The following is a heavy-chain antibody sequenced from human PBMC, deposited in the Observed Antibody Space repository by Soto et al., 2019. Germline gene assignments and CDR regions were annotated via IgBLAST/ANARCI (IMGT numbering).Heavy chain of an antibody. CDR2: ITTDKGKT. Sequence: ASVKVSCKTSGYTFTNYGISWVRQAPGQGLEWMGWITTDKGKTTYAQKFQGRVTMTTDTSTSTAYMELRSLRSDDTAMYYCATHSPAFDYWGQGNLVTVSS. CDR3: ATHSPAFDY. CDR1: GYTFTNYG. J-gene: IGHJ4*02. V-gene: IGHV1-18*01. D-gene: IGHD2-21*01.